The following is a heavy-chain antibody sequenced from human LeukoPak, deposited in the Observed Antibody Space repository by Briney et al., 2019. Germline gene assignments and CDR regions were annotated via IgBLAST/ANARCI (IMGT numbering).Heavy chain of an antibody. CDR1: GYSFTTSG. CDR3: ARDAGVVVVPAAPIL. J-gene: IGHJ4*02. V-gene: IGHV1-18*01. CDR2: ISAYNGNT. Sequence: GASVKVSCKTSGYSFTTSGISWVRQAPGRGLEWMGWISAYNGNTNYAQKLQGRVTMTTDTSTSTAYMELRSLRSDDTAVYYCARDAGVVVVPAAPILWGQGTLVTVSS. D-gene: IGHD2-2*01.